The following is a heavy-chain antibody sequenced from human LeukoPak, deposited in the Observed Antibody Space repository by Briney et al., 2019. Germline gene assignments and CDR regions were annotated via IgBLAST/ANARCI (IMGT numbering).Heavy chain of an antibody. Sequence: GGSLRLSCAASGFTFSNAWMSWVRQAPGKGLEWVGRIKSKTDGGTTDYAAPVKGRFTISRDDSKNTLYLQMNSLKTEDTAVYYCTTEGGNYDFWGGYYTGFDYWGQGTLVTVSS. J-gene: IGHJ4*02. CDR2: IKSKTDGGTT. CDR3: TTEGGNYDFWGGYYTGFDY. V-gene: IGHV3-15*01. D-gene: IGHD3-3*01. CDR1: GFTFSNAW.